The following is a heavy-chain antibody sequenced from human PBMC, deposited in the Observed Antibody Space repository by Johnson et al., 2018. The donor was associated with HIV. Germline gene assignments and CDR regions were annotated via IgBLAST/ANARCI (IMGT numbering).Heavy chain of an antibody. D-gene: IGHD2-8*01. Sequence: LVESGGGLVKPGGSLRLSCAASGFTFSDYYMSWIRQAPGKGLEWVSYISSSGSTIYYADSVKGRFTTSRENAKNSLYLQMNSLRAGDTAVYYCAKWRIIYAFDIWGQGTMVTVSS. V-gene: IGHV3-11*04. CDR2: ISSSGSTI. CDR3: AKWRIIYAFDI. CDR1: GFTFSDYY. J-gene: IGHJ3*02.